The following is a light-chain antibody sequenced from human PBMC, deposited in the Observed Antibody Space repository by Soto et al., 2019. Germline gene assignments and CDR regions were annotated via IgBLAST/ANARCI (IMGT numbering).Light chain of an antibody. J-gene: IGKJ1*01. CDR2: ETS. V-gene: IGKV3-11*01. CDR1: QSVSSH. CDR3: QQRYNWPRT. Sequence: EIVLTQSPATLSLSPGERATLSCRASQSVSSHLTWYQQRPGQAPRLLIYETSNRATGIPARFSGSGSGTDFTLTISSLEPEDFAVYYCQQRYNWPRTFGQGNKVEIK.